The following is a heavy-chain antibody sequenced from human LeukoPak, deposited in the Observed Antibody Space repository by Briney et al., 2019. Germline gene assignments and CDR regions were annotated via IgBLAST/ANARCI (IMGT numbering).Heavy chain of an antibody. Sequence: GGSLRLSCAASGFTFSSYWMSWVRQAPGKGLEWVANIKQDGSEKYYVDSVKGRFTISRDNAKNSLYLQMNSLRAEDTAVYYCARGRNPHSSGPFDYWGQGTLVTVSS. CDR3: ARGRNPHSSGPFDY. CDR2: IKQDGSEK. V-gene: IGHV3-7*01. CDR1: GFTFSSYW. D-gene: IGHD3-22*01. J-gene: IGHJ4*02.